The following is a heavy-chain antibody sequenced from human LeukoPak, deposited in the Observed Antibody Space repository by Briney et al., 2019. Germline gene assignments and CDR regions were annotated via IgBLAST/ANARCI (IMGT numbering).Heavy chain of an antibody. CDR2: IYYSGST. Sequence: GSLRLSCAASGFTFSSYWMSWIRQPPGKGLEWSGYIYYSGSTNYNPSLKSRVTISVDTSKNQFSLKLSSVTAADTASYYCARVGRTAATGRYFDYWGQGILVTVSS. V-gene: IGHV4-59*12. CDR1: GFTFSSYW. CDR3: ARVGRTAATGRYFDY. J-gene: IGHJ4*02. D-gene: IGHD6-13*01.